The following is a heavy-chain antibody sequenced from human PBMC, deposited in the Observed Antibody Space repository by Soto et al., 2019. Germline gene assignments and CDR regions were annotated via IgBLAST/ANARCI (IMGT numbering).Heavy chain of an antibody. D-gene: IGHD5-18*01. CDR2: INLDGSEK. V-gene: IGHV3-7*05. CDR3: ARDGRTSWYSYDYHGMDV. CDR1: GFTFRTYW. Sequence: EVQLVESGGGLVQPGGSLRLSCAASGFTFRTYWLSWVRQVPGKGLEWVANINLDGSEKNYVDSVKGRFTISRDNARNSLYLQMSSLRAEDTALYYCARDGRTSWYSYDYHGMDVWCQGTTVTVSS. J-gene: IGHJ6*02.